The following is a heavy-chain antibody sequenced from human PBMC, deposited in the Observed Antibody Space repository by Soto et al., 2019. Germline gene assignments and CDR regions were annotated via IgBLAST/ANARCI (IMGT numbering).Heavy chain of an antibody. CDR1: GYNFNTYW. D-gene: IGHD2-2*01. J-gene: IGHJ6*02. V-gene: IGHV5-51*01. Sequence: PGESLKISCKGSGYNFNTYWIGWVRQMPGKGLEWMGIIYPGDADTKYSPSFQGQVTISADKSISTAYLQWSSLKASDTAMYYCATGRYCSSTSCWTGYYYYGMDVWGQGTTVTVSS. CDR2: IYPGDADT. CDR3: ATGRYCSSTSCWTGYYYYGMDV.